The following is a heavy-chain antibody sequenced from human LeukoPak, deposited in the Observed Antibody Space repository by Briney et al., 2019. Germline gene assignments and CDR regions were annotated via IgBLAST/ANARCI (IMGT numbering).Heavy chain of an antibody. CDR2: IFYSGTT. Sequence: PSETLSLTCTVSVGSFSSGGYYWSWIRQHPGKGLEWIGYIFYSGTTYYNPSLKSRVITSVDASKNQFSLRLSSVTAADTAVYYCARDLGGLGKIDYWGQGTLVTVSS. D-gene: IGHD7-27*01. CDR3: ARDLGGLGKIDY. V-gene: IGHV4-31*03. J-gene: IGHJ4*02. CDR1: VGSFSSGGYY.